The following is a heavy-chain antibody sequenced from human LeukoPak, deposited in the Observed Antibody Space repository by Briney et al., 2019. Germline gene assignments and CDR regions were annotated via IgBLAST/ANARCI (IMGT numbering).Heavy chain of an antibody. Sequence: GGSLRLSCAASGFTFSSYEMNWVRQAPGKGLEWVSYISSGRDTIYYADSAKGRFTISRDNAKNSQYLQMNSLRVEDTALYYCARAQTYGDSRLLLDYWGQGTLVTVSS. CDR2: ISSGRDTI. CDR3: ARAQTYGDSRLLLDY. D-gene: IGHD4-17*01. CDR1: GFTFSSYE. V-gene: IGHV3-48*03. J-gene: IGHJ4*02.